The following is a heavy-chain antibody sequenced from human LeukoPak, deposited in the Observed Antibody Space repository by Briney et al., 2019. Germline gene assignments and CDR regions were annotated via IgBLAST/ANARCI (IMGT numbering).Heavy chain of an antibody. Sequence: GGSLRLSCRASGFTFGDYAMSWFRQAPGKGREWVGFIRSKAYGGTTEYAASVKGRFTISRDDSKSIAYLQMNSLKTEDTAVYYCTRDLMVTADRYYYYIDVWGKGTTVTISS. D-gene: IGHD4-23*01. V-gene: IGHV3-49*03. CDR1: GFTFGDYA. J-gene: IGHJ6*03. CDR3: TRDLMVTADRYYYYIDV. CDR2: IRSKAYGGTT.